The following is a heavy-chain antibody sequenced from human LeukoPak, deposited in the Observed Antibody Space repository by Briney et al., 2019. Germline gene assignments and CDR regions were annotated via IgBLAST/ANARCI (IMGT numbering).Heavy chain of an antibody. Sequence: PGGSLRLSCAASGFTFSSYAMHWVRQAPGKGLEWVAVISYDGSNKYYADSVKGRFTISRDNSKNTLYLHMDSLRAEDTAVYYCARSDYFHNWGQGTMVVVSA. CDR1: GFTFSSYA. D-gene: IGHD3-10*01. J-gene: IGHJ3*01. V-gene: IGHV3-30-3*01. CDR3: ARSDYFHN. CDR2: ISYDGSNK.